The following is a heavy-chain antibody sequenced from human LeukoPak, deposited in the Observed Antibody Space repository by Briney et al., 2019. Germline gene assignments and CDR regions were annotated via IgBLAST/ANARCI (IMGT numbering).Heavy chain of an antibody. D-gene: IGHD3-22*01. CDR1: GYTFTSYY. CDR2: ITPSDGST. V-gene: IGHV1-46*01. Sequence: ASVKVSCKAPGYTFTSYYMHWVRQAPGQGLEWMGIITPSDGSTTYAQKFQGRVTMTRDMSTSTVYMELSSLRSEDTAVYYCARSSGYYKSIDYWGQGTLVTVSS. CDR3: ARSSGYYKSIDY. J-gene: IGHJ4*02.